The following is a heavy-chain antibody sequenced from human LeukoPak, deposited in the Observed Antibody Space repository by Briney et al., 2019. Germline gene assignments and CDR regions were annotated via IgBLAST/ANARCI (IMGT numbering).Heavy chain of an antibody. CDR1: GFTFSSYG. V-gene: IGHV3-33*06. CDR2: IWYDGSNK. D-gene: IGHD5-18*01. J-gene: IGHJ4*02. Sequence: PGRSLRLSCAASGFTFSSYGMHWVRQAPGKGLEWVAVIWYDGSNKYYADSAKGRFTISRDNSKNTLYLQMNSLRAEDTAVYYCAKPRGYSYGPFDYWGQGTLVTVSS. CDR3: AKPRGYSYGPFDY.